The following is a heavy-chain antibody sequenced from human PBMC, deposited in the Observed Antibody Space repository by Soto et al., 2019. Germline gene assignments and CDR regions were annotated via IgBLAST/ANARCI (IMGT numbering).Heavy chain of an antibody. J-gene: IGHJ4*02. CDR2: ISSSSSYT. Sequence: QVQLVESGGGLVKPGGSLRLSCAASGFTFGDYYMSWIRQAPGKGLEWVSYISSSSSYTNYADSVRGRFTISRDNAKSSLYLQMNGLRAEDTAVYYCATGQYYYDSSAYYYSWGQGTLVTVSS. CDR3: ATGQYYYDSSAYYYS. CDR1: GFTFGDYY. D-gene: IGHD3-22*01. V-gene: IGHV3-11*05.